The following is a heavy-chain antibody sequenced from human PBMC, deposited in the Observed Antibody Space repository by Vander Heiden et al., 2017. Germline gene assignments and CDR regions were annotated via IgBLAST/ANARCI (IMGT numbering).Heavy chain of an antibody. Sequence: QVRLQESGPGLIKASETLSLTRSVSNGSIGGFYGSLIRQSAKKGLEWIGRLHSRGGANYNPSLKSRVAMSIDTSKNQLSLKMTSVTAADTAVYFCAKHGDNFSFAFDPWGQGILVTVSS. V-gene: IGHV4-4*07. D-gene: IGHD4-17*01. CDR1: NGSIGGFY. CDR3: AKHGDNFSFAFDP. CDR2: LHSRGGA. J-gene: IGHJ5*02.